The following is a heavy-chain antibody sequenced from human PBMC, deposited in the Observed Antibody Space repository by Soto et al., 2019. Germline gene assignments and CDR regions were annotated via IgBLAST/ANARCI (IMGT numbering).Heavy chain of an antibody. D-gene: IGHD2-8*01. V-gene: IGHV3-48*01. CDR3: AREIMSHAAY. Sequence: EVQLVESGGGLVQSGGSLRLSCAASGFTFSSYSMNWVRQAPGKGLEWVSYISSSSSTIYYADSVKGRFTISRDNAKNSLYLQMSSLRAEDTAVYYCAREIMSHAAYWGQGTLVTVSS. CDR2: ISSSSSTI. CDR1: GFTFSSYS. J-gene: IGHJ4*02.